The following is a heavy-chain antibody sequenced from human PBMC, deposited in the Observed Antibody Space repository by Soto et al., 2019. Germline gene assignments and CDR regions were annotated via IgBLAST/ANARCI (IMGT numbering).Heavy chain of an antibody. Sequence: SETLSLTCTVSGGSISSSSYYWGWIRQPPGKGLEWIGSIYYSGSTYYNPSLKSRVTISVDTSKNQFSLKLSSVTAADTAVYYCARQGIVVVVAAPYWFDPWGQGTLVTVSS. CDR2: IYYSGST. J-gene: IGHJ5*02. CDR3: ARQGIVVVVAAPYWFDP. V-gene: IGHV4-39*01. D-gene: IGHD2-15*01. CDR1: GGSISSSSYY.